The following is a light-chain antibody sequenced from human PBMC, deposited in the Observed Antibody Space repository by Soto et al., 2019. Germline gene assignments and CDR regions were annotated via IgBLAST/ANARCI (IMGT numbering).Light chain of an antibody. Sequence: DIQMTQSPSSLSASVGDRVPITCQASQDLTNHLHWYQQKPGKAPNLLIYDASNLETGVPSRFSGSGSGTDFTFTISSLQPEDFATYYCQHYHNYMYTFGQGTNLEI. V-gene: IGKV1-33*01. J-gene: IGKJ2*01. CDR1: QDLTNH. CDR2: DAS. CDR3: QHYHNYMYT.